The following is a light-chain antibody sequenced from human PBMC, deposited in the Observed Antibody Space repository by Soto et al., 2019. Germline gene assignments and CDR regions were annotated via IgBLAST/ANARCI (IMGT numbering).Light chain of an antibody. CDR1: SSNIGAGYD. J-gene: IGLJ2*01. CDR2: GNS. Sequence: QSVLTQPPSVSGAPGQRVTISCTGSSSNIGAGYDVHWYQHLPGTAPKLLLHGNSNRPSGVPDRFSGSKSGTSASLAITGLQAEDQAEYYCKSYDSSLSGSVFGGGTKLTVL. V-gene: IGLV1-40*01. CDR3: KSYDSSLSGSV.